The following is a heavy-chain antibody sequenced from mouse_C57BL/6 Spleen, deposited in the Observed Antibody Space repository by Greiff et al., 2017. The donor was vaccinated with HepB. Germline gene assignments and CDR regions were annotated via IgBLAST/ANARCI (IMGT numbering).Heavy chain of an antibody. Sequence: VQVVESGPELVKPGASVKISCKASGYAFSSSWMNWVKQRPGKGLEWIGRIYPGDGDTNYNGKFKGKATLTADKSSSTAYMQLSSLTSEDSAVYFCARMDYGTFDYWGQGTTLTVSS. CDR1: GYAFSSSW. CDR2: IYPGDGDT. D-gene: IGHD1-1*01. CDR3: ARMDYGTFDY. J-gene: IGHJ2*01. V-gene: IGHV1-82*01.